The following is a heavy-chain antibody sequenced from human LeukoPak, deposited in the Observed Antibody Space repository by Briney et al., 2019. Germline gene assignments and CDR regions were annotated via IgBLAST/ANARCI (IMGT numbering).Heavy chain of an antibody. CDR2: VSNIETT. Sequence: SETLSLTCTVSGDSISSYYWSWLQQPPGKRLEWIGYVSNIETTNYNPSLKSRVTISVDTSKNQFSLRLNSVTAADTAVYYCARGDCSSTICYSPMDVWGKGTTVTVSS. CDR3: ARGDCSSTICYSPMDV. D-gene: IGHD2-2*01. V-gene: IGHV4-59*08. CDR1: GDSISSYY. J-gene: IGHJ6*03.